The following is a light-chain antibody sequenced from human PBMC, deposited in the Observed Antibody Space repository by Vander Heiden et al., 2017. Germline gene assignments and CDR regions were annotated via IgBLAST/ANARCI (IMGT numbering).Light chain of an antibody. CDR2: DVT. Sequence: QPALTQPASVSGSPVQSITISCTGTSNDIGGSKYVSWYQQHPGKVPELIIYDVTNRPSGVSDRFSGSKSGNTASLTISALQPEDEADYYCNSYTSTSTLVFGGGTKLTVL. J-gene: IGLJ2*01. V-gene: IGLV2-14*03. CDR1: SNDIGGSKY. CDR3: NSYTSTSTLV.